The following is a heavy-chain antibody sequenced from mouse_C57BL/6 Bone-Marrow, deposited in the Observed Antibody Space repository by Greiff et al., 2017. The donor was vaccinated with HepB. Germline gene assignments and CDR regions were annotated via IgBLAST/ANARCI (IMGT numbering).Heavy chain of an antibody. J-gene: IGHJ1*03. Sequence: QVQLQQPGAELVKPGASVKLSCKASGYTFTSYWMQWVKQRPGQGLEWIGEIDPSDSYTNYNQKFKGKATLTVDTFSSTAYMQLSSLTSEDSAVYYCATLLPPYWYFDVWGTGTTVTVSS. CDR1: GYTFTSYW. CDR2: IDPSDSYT. V-gene: IGHV1-50*01. D-gene: IGHD1-1*01. CDR3: ATLLPPYWYFDV.